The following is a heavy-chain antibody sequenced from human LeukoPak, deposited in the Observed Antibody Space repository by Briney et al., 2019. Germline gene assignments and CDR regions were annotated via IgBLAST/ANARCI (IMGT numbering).Heavy chain of an antibody. D-gene: IGHD3-10*01. J-gene: IGHJ2*01. CDR3: ARTPVWGSGSYFDL. Sequence: KPSETLSLTCTVSGGSISSSSYYWGWIRQPPGKGLEWIGSIYYSGSTYYNPSLKSRVTISVDTSKNQFSLKLSSVTAADTAVYYCARTPVWGSGSYFDLWGRGTLVTVSS. CDR1: GGSISSSSYY. CDR2: IYYSGST. V-gene: IGHV4-39*01.